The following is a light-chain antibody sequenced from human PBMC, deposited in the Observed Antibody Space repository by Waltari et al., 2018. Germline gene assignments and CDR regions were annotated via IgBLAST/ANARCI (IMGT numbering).Light chain of an antibody. Sequence: IVLTQSPGTLSLSPGDRPTLSYRASQSVSRTLAWYQQKPGQAPRLLIYGASTRAAGIPDRFSGSGSGTDFSLTISRLEPEDFAVYYCQHYVRLPVTFGQGTKVEIK. CDR1: QSVSRT. V-gene: IGKV3-20*01. J-gene: IGKJ1*01. CDR2: GAS. CDR3: QHYVRLPVT.